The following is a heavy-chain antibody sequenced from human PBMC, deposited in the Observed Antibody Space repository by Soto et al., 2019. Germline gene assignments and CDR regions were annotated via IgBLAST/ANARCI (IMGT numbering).Heavy chain of an antibody. D-gene: IGHD3-10*01. CDR2: ISYDGGNK. CDR3: AKDHLWFGELLSAMDY. CDR1: GFTFSSYG. J-gene: IGHJ4*02. Sequence: QVQLVESGGGVVQPGRSLRLSCAASGFTFSSYGMHWVRQAPGKGLEWVAVISYDGGNKYYADSVKGRFTISRDNSKNTLYLQMNSLRAEDTAVYYCAKDHLWFGELLSAMDYWGQGTLVTVSS. V-gene: IGHV3-30*18.